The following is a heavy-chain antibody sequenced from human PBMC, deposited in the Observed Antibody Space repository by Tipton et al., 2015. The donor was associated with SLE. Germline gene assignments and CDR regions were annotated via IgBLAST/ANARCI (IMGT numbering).Heavy chain of an antibody. CDR3: AREIIAVAGTDAFDI. CDR1: GFSVSYND. J-gene: IGHJ3*02. Sequence: SLRLSCEASGFSVSYNDMSWVRQAPGQGPEWVSTIHSGGRTYYADSVKGRFTISRDSSKNTLYLQMNSLRAEDTAVYYCAREIIAVAGTDAFDIWGQGTMVTVSS. D-gene: IGHD6-19*01. V-gene: IGHV3-66*02. CDR2: IHSGGRT.